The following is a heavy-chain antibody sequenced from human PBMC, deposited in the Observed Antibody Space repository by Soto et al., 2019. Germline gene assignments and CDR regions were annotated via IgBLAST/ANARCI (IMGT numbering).Heavy chain of an antibody. CDR2: IYSDGTT. Sequence: PGGSLRLSCAASGFIVTSNYMSWVRQAPGKGLEWVSVIYSDGTTNYAESVKSRFTISRDNSKNTVFLQMSSLRAEDTAVYYCAKGGPGASSGLFESWGQGTMVTVSS. D-gene: IGHD3-10*01. CDR1: GFIVTSNY. J-gene: IGHJ4*02. V-gene: IGHV3-53*01. CDR3: AKGGPGASSGLFES.